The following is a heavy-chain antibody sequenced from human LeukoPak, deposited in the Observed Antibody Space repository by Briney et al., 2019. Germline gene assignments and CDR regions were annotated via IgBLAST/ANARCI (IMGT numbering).Heavy chain of an antibody. Sequence: PGRSLRLSCAASGFTFDDYAMHWVRQAPGKGLEWVSGISWNSGSIGYADSVKGRFTISRDNAKNSLYLQMNSLRAEDTALYYCAKLGYSSGFDIWGQGTMVTVSS. CDR3: AKLGYSSGFDI. D-gene: IGHD6-19*01. CDR1: GFTFDDYA. J-gene: IGHJ3*02. V-gene: IGHV3-9*01. CDR2: ISWNSGSI.